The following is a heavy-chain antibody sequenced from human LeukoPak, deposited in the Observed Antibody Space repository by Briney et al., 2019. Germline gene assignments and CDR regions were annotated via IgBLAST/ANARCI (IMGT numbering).Heavy chain of an antibody. Sequence: SGGSLRLSCAASGFSVSSSYMIWVRQAPGKGLDWISVIYSNGSAYYADSVKGRFTISRDNSKNTLYLQMNSLRVEDTAVYYCARFAKGYGSGDIDYWGQGTLVTVSS. V-gene: IGHV3-66*01. J-gene: IGHJ4*02. CDR1: GFSVSSSY. D-gene: IGHD3-10*01. CDR2: IYSNGSA. CDR3: ARFAKGYGSGDIDY.